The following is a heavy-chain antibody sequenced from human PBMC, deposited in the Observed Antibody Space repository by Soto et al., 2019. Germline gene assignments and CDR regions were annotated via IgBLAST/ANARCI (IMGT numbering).Heavy chain of an antibody. J-gene: IGHJ6*02. CDR1: GFNFNNFA. V-gene: IGHV3-64D*06. CDR3: VKGSRGEYYYYYNGVDV. Sequence: PGGSLRLSCAVSGFNFNNFAMHWVRQAPGTGLEYVSSISDTGGSTFHADSVKGRFIISRDNSKGTLFLQMSSLRVEDTAVYYCVKGSRGEYYYYYNGVDVWGQGTKVTVSS. CDR2: ISDTGGST. D-gene: IGHD3-16*01.